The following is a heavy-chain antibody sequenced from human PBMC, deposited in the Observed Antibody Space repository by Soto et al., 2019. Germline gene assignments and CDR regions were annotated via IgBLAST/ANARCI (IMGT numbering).Heavy chain of an antibody. CDR3: ATAASTSWFDY. D-gene: IGHD6-13*01. CDR1: GFTFSSYA. V-gene: IGHV3-30*04. J-gene: IGHJ4*02. Sequence: GGSLRLSCAASGFTFSSYAMHWVRQAPGKGLEWVAVISYDGSNKYDADSVKGRFTSSRDNYKNKLYLQMNSQRAEDMAFYSRATAASTSWFDYWGQGTLVTVSS. CDR2: ISYDGSNK.